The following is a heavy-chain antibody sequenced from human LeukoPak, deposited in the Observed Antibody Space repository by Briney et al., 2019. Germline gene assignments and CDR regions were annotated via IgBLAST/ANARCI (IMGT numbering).Heavy chain of an antibody. J-gene: IGHJ4*02. Sequence: SETLSLTCAVSGASISGSGYYLGWIRQPPGKGLEWIGNIYYTGSTYYNASLQSRVTISIDTSKNQFSLRLNSVTAADTAMYYCARHVEWLPNLDYWGQGTLVTVSS. V-gene: IGHV4-39*01. D-gene: IGHD5-24*01. CDR3: ARHVEWLPNLDY. CDR2: IYYTGST. CDR1: GASISGSGYY.